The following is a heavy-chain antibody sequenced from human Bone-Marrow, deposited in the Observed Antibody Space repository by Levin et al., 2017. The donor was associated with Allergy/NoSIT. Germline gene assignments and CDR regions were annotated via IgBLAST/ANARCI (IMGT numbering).Heavy chain of an antibody. Sequence: SETLSLTCAVSGGSISSSNWWSWVRQPPGKGLEWIGEIYHSGSTNYNPSLKSRVTISVDKSKNQFSLKLSSVTAADTAVYYCARRGGAVAGRGNIYYYYGMDGWGQGTTVTVSS. CDR1: GGSISSSNW. CDR2: IYHSGST. V-gene: IGHV4-4*02. CDR3: ARRGGAVAGRGNIYYYYGMDG. D-gene: IGHD6-19*01. J-gene: IGHJ6*02.